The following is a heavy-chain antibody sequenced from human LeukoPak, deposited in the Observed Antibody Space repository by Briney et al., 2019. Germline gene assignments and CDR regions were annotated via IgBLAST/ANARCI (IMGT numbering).Heavy chain of an antibody. CDR2: IYYTGRT. CDR3: ARVPDDGDYGGWHFDL. Sequence: SETLSLTCTVSGGFISSYYWSWIRQPPGKGLEWIGYIYYTGRTNYNPSLKSRVTISVDTSKNQFSLNLNSVTAADTAVYYCARVPDDGDYGGWHFDLWGRGTLVTVSS. D-gene: IGHD4-17*01. CDR1: GGFISSYY. J-gene: IGHJ2*01. V-gene: IGHV4-59*01.